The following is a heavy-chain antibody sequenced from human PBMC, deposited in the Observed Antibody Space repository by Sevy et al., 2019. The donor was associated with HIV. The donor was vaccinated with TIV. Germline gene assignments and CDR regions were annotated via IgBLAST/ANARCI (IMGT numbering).Heavy chain of an antibody. CDR3: ARDPKPGIAAAGLIDY. Sequence: GGSLRPSCAASGFTFSSYAMHWVRQAPGKGLEWVAVISYDGSNKYYADSVKGRFTISRDNSKNTLYLQMNSLRAEDTAVYYCARDPKPGIAAAGLIDYWGQGTLVTVSS. V-gene: IGHV3-30-3*01. D-gene: IGHD6-13*01. CDR1: GFTFSSYA. CDR2: ISYDGSNK. J-gene: IGHJ4*02.